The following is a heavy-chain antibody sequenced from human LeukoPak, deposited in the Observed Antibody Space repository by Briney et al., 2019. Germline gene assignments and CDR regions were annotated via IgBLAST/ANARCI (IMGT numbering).Heavy chain of an antibody. Sequence: GGSLRLSCAASGFTFSSYWMHWVRQVPGKGLMWVARVKGDGRETSYADSVKGRFTITRDNAKHTVHLQMNSLRDDDTAVYYCASHSSSWPAEYFQHWGQGTLVTVSS. J-gene: IGHJ1*01. D-gene: IGHD6-13*01. CDR3: ASHSSSWPAEYFQH. CDR1: GFTFSSYW. V-gene: IGHV3-74*03. CDR2: VKGDGRET.